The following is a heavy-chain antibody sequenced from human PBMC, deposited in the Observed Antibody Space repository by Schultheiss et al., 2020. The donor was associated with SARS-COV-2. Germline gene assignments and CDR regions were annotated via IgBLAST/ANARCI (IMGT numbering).Heavy chain of an antibody. Sequence: SETLSLTCTVSSYSISRGYYWGWIRQPPGKGLEWIGDIYHNGATYNNPSLKSRVTISVDRSKNQFSLKLSSVTAADTAVYYCARVPYGDPYWYFDLWGRGTLVTVSS. D-gene: IGHD4-17*01. V-gene: IGHV4-38-2*02. J-gene: IGHJ2*01. CDR1: SYSISRGYY. CDR2: IYHNGAT. CDR3: ARVPYGDPYWYFDL.